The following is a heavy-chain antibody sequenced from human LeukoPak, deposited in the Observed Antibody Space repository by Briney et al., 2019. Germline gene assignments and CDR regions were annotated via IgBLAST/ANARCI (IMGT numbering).Heavy chain of an antibody. J-gene: IGHJ4*02. V-gene: IGHV4-59*01. CDR2: IDYRGST. D-gene: IGHD4-23*01. CDR1: GDSISTYY. CDR3: AKDLNGGNSDNGMCFGY. Sequence: SETLPLTCTVSGDSISTYYWSWIRQPPGKGLEWIAYIDYRGSTTYNPSLRSRVTISVDTSRNQFSLKLSSVTAADTAVYYCAKDLNGGNSDNGMCFGYWGQGTLVTVSS.